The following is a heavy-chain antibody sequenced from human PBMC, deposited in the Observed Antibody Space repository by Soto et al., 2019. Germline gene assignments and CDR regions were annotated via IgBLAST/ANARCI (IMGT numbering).Heavy chain of an antibody. CDR2: ISYDGSNK. D-gene: IGHD6-13*01. CDR1: GFTFSSYG. Sequence: QVQLVESGGGVVQPGRSLRLSCAASGFTFSSYGMHWVRQAPGKGLEWVAVISYDGSNKYYADSVKGRFTISRDNSKNTQYLQMNSLRAEDTAVYYCAVIAAAGNGAFDIWGQGTMVTVS. V-gene: IGHV3-30*03. J-gene: IGHJ3*02. CDR3: AVIAAAGNGAFDI.